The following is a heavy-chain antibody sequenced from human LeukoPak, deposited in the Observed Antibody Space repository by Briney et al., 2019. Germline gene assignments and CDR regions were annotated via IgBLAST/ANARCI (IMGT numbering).Heavy chain of an antibody. CDR3: ARGGYGDYTY. D-gene: IGHD4-17*01. J-gene: IGHJ4*02. CDR1: GGSISSYY. V-gene: IGHV4-59*12. CDR2: IYYSGST. Sequence: SETLSLTCTVSGGSISSYYWSWIRQPPGKGLEWIGYIYYSGSTNYNPSLKSRVTISVDTSKNQFSLKLSSVTAADTAVYYCARGGYGDYTYWGQGTLVTVSS.